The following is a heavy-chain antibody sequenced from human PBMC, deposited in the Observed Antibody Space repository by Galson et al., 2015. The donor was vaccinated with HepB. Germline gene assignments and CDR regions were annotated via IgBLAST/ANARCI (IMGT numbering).Heavy chain of an antibody. Sequence: SLRLSCAASGFTFSSYSMNWVRQAPGKGLEWVSSISSSSSYIYYADSVKGRFTISRDNAKNSLYLQMNSLRAEDTAVYYCARGSGQKPYIWGSYRVPDEDFDYWGQGTLVTVSS. J-gene: IGHJ4*02. V-gene: IGHV3-21*01. D-gene: IGHD3-16*02. CDR1: GFTFSSYS. CDR2: ISSSSSYI. CDR3: ARGSGQKPYIWGSYRVPDEDFDY.